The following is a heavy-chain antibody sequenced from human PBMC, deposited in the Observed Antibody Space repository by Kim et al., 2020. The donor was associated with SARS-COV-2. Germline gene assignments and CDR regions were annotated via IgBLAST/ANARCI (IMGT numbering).Heavy chain of an antibody. CDR2: FDPEDGET. D-gene: IGHD6-13*01. J-gene: IGHJ5*02. CDR3: ATGAAAGKSNWFDP. CDR1: GYTLTELS. Sequence: ASVKVSCKFSGYTLTELSMHWVRQAPGKGLEWMGGFDPEDGETIYAQKFQGRVTMTEDTSTDTAYMELSSLRSEDTAVYYCATGAAAGKSNWFDPWGQGTLVTVSS. V-gene: IGHV1-24*01.